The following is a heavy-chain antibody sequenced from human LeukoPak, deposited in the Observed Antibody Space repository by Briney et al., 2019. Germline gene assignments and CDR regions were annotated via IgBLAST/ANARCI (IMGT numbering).Heavy chain of an antibody. Sequence: PSETLSLTCTVSGGSISSYYWSWIRQPPGKGLEWIGYIYYSGSTNYNPSLKSRVTISVDTSKNQFSLKLSSVTAADTAAYYCARLMVGATPKGFDPWGQGTLVTVSS. CDR2: IYYSGST. D-gene: IGHD1-26*01. V-gene: IGHV4-59*12. CDR3: ARLMVGATPKGFDP. CDR1: GGSISSYY. J-gene: IGHJ5*02.